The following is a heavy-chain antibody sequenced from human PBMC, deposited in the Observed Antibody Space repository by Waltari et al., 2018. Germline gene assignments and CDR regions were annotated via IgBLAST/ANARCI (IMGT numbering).Heavy chain of an antibody. D-gene: IGHD6-6*01. Sequence: QVQLVESGGGVVQPGGSLRLSCAASGFTFSVSGIPWVRQAPGKGLELVAFIRYDETHKYYADSVKGRFTISRDNSKNTVDLHMNSLRAEDTAVYYCARDGSSSSFDYWGQGTLVTVSS. CDR3: ARDGSSSSFDY. CDR1: GFTFSVSG. J-gene: IGHJ4*02. V-gene: IGHV3-30*02. CDR2: IRYDETHK.